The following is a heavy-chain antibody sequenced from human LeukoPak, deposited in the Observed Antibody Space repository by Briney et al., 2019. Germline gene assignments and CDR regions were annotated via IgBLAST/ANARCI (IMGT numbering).Heavy chain of an antibody. J-gene: IGHJ4*02. D-gene: IGHD2-2*01. CDR2: IYSSGST. CDR1: GGSISSYY. V-gene: IGHV4-4*07. Sequence: SETLSLTCTVSGGSISSYYWSWIRQPAGKGLEWIGRIYSSGSTNYNPSLKSRVTMSADTSKNQFSLKLSSVTAADTAVYYCARGPYCTSTSCYLDYWGQGTLVTVSS. CDR3: ARGPYCTSTSCYLDY.